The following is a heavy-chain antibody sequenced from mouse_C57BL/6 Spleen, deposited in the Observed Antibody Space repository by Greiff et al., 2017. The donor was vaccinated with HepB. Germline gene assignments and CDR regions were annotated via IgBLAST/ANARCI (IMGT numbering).Heavy chain of an antibody. CDR2: IYPSDSET. CDR1: GYTFTSYW. D-gene: IGHD1-1*01. Sequence: VKLQQPGAELVRPGSSVKLSCKASGYTFTSYWMDWVKQRPGQGLEWIGNIYPSDSETHYNQKFKDKATLTVDKSSSTAYMQLSSLTSEDSAVYYCARNYGSGYFDVWGTGTTVTVSS. J-gene: IGHJ1*03. CDR3: ARNYGSGYFDV. V-gene: IGHV1-61*01.